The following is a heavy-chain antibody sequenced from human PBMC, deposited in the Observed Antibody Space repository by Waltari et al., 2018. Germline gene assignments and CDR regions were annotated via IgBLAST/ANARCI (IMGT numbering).Heavy chain of an antibody. Sequence: QLQLQESGPGLVKPSETLSLTCTVSGGSISSSSYYWGWIRQPPGKGLEWIGSIYYSGSTHYNPSLKSRVTISVDTSKNQFSLKLSSVTAADTAVYYCARSRPGGGRWLPDAFDIWGQGTMVTVSS. V-gene: IGHV4-39*01. D-gene: IGHD3-9*01. CDR2: IYYSGST. CDR1: GGSISSSSYY. CDR3: ARSRPGGGRWLPDAFDI. J-gene: IGHJ3*02.